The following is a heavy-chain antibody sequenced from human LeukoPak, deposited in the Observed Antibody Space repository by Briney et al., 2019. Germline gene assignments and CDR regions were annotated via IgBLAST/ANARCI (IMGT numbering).Heavy chain of an antibody. J-gene: IGHJ4*02. CDR3: ARERQNRYSYGYYDY. CDR1: CGSISSYY. D-gene: IGHD5-18*01. V-gene: IGHV4-59*01. Sequence: PSETLSLTCTVSCGSISSYYWSWIRQPPGKGLEWIGYIYYSGSTNYNPSLKSRVTISVDTSKNQFSLKLSSVTAADTAVYYCARERQNRYSYGYYDYWGQGTLVTVSS. CDR2: IYYSGST.